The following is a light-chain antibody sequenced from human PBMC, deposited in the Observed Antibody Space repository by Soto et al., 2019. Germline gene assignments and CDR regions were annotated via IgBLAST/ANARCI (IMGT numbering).Light chain of an antibody. J-gene: IGKJ1*01. CDR3: QQYHGYPWT. CDR2: KAS. V-gene: IGKV1-5*03. Sequence: DIQLTQPPSTGPASGGYRVTVTCLASQSVSGWLAWYQQKPGKAPKLLIYKASSLQSGVPSRFSGSGSGTEFTLTLSSLQPDDFAVYYCQQYHGYPWTFGQGTKVDNK. CDR1: QSVSGW.